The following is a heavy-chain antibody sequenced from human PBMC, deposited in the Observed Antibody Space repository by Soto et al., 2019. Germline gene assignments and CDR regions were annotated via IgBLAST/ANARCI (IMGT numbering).Heavy chain of an antibody. CDR2: INHSGST. J-gene: IGHJ5*02. CDR1: GGSFSGYY. Sequence: QVQLQQWGAGLLKPSETLSLTCAVYGGSFSGYYWSWIRQPPGKGLEWIGEINHSGSTNYNPSLKSRVTRSVDAAKNQFSLKLSSVTAADTAVYYCARAFSRSGGFDPWGQGTLVTVSS. V-gene: IGHV4-34*01. CDR3: ARAFSRSGGFDP. D-gene: IGHD3-10*01.